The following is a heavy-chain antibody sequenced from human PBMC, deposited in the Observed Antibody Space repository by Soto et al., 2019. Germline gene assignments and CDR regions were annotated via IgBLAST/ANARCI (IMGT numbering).Heavy chain of an antibody. Sequence: QVQLVQSGAEVKKPGSSVKVSCKASGGTFSSYAISWVRQAPGQGLEWMGGIIPIFGTANYAQKFQGRVTITADESKSTGYMELSSLRSGDTAVYYCARGGYSTGVRFDYWGQGTLVTVSS. D-gene: IGHD1-1*01. CDR2: IIPIFGTA. CDR3: ARGGYSTGVRFDY. V-gene: IGHV1-69*01. CDR1: GGTFSSYA. J-gene: IGHJ4*02.